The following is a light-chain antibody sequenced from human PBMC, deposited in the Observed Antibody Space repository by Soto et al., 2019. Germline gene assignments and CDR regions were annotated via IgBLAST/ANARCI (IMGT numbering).Light chain of an antibody. CDR3: QAWDSVSDVV. Sequence: SYELTQPPSVSVSPGQTASITCAGDKLGDKFTCWYQQKPGQSPVLLIYQDTRRPSGIPERFSGSNSGSTTTLTISGTQAMDEADYYCQAWDSVSDVVFGGGTKLTVL. V-gene: IGLV3-1*01. CDR1: KLGDKF. J-gene: IGLJ2*01. CDR2: QDT.